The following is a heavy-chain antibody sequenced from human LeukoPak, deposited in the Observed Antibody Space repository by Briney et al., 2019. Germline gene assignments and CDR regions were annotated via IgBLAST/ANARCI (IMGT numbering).Heavy chain of an antibody. CDR2: IKEDGTSK. Sequence: GGSLRLSCVASRFTFSTHWMSWLRQAPGKGLEWVANIKEDGTSKNYVDSVKGRFSISRDNGKNSLDLQMSSLRAEDTAVYFCAREVLRTASAFDIWGQGTMVTVSS. J-gene: IGHJ3*02. CDR3: AREVLRTASAFDI. CDR1: RFTFSTHW. D-gene: IGHD1-1*01. V-gene: IGHV3-7*01.